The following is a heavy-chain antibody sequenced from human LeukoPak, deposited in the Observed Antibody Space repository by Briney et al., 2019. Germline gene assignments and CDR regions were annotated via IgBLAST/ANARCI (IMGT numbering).Heavy chain of an antibody. D-gene: IGHD6-19*01. V-gene: IGHV3-43*02. CDR1: GFTFSSYA. J-gene: IGHJ6*02. CDR3: AKDKGGSSGYFRSFHYYYYGMDV. Sequence: GGSLRLSCAASGFTFSSYAMSWVRHAPGKGQEWVSLISGYGDSTYYSDSVKGRFTISRDNSKNSLYLRMNSLRTEDTALYYCAKDKGGSSGYFRSFHYYYYGMDVWGQGTTVTVSS. CDR2: ISGYGDST.